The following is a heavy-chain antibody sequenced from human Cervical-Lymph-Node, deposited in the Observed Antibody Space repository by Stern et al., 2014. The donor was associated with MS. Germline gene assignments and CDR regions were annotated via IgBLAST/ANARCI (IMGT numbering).Heavy chain of an antibody. CDR1: GFTFTSSA. V-gene: IGHV1-58*01. J-gene: IGHJ3*02. CDR2: IDVGSGNT. Sequence: QLEESGPEVKKPGTSVKVSCKASGFTFTSSAVQWMRQARGKRLEWIGWIDVGSGNTNSAQQVHGRVTITQDNSKHTVHMEMRSLRSEDTAVYYCAAEPMYYSDSVGAFDIWGQGTMVTVSS. CDR3: AAEPMYYSDSVGAFDI. D-gene: IGHD3-22*01.